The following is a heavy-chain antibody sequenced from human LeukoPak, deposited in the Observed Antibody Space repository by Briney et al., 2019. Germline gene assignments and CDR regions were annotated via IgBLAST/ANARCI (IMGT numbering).Heavy chain of an antibody. J-gene: IGHJ4*02. V-gene: IGHV3-53*01. CDR1: GFTVSSNY. D-gene: IGHD5-18*01. CDR3: ARVLDTARTYYFDY. Sequence: GGSLRLPCAASGFTVSSNYMSWVRQAPGKGLEWVSVIYSGGSTYYADSVKGRFTISRDNSKNTLYLQMNSLRAEDTAVYYCARVLDTARTYYFDYWGQGTLVTVSS. CDR2: IYSGGST.